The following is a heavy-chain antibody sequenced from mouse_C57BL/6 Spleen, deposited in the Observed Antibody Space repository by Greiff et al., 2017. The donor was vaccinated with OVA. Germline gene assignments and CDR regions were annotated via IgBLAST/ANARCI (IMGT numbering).Heavy chain of an antibody. J-gene: IGHJ2*01. CDR1: GYAFSSYW. CDR3: AIYYGNYRYFDY. CDR2: IYPGDGDT. D-gene: IGHD2-1*01. Sequence: QVQLKESGAELVKPGASVKISCKASGYAFSSYWMNWVKQRPGKGLEWIGQIYPGDGDTNYNGKFKGKATLTADKSSSTAYMQLSSLTSEDSAVYFCAIYYGNYRYFDYWGQGTTLTVSS. V-gene: IGHV1-80*01.